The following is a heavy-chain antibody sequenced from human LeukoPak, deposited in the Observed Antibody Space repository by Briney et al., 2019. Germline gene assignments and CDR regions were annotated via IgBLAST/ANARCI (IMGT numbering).Heavy chain of an antibody. J-gene: IGHJ4*02. Sequence: GGSVRLSCAASGVTLRNYAMTWIRQAPGKGLQWVSVISCDGESTYYADSVRGRFTIYRDNSKNTMYLQMNNLRAEDTAIYYCAKDRDCSSTGCYVFANWGQGTLVTVPS. CDR3: AKDRDCSSTGCYVFAN. D-gene: IGHD2-2*01. CDR1: GVTLRNYA. CDR2: ISCDGEST. V-gene: IGHV3-23*01.